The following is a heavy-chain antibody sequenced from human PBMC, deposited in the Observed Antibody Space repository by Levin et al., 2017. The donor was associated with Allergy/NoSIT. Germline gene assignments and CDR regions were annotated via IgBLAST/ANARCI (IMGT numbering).Heavy chain of an antibody. CDR1: GFSFNSYA. CDR2: ISGSGGKT. Sequence: PGGSLRLSCAASGFSFNSYAMSWVRQGPGKGLEWVSLISGSGGKTYYADSVKGRFTISRDNSKNTLYLQMNSLRAEDTAVYYCATGNYYDSSAYYGGAFDIWGQGTMVTVSS. V-gene: IGHV3-23*01. D-gene: IGHD3-22*01. J-gene: IGHJ3*02. CDR3: ATGNYYDSSAYYGGAFDI.